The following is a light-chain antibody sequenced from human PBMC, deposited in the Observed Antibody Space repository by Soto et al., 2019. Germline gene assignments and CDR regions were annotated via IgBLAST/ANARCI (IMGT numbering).Light chain of an antibody. J-gene: IGKJ1*01. CDR1: QSVATN. V-gene: IGKV3-15*01. CDR3: QQYNNWLS. Sequence: EIVMTQSPATLSVSPGERATLSCRASQSVATNLAWYQQKPGQPPRFRIYGASTRATGIPARLSGSGSGTDFTLTISSMQSEDYAVYYCQQYNNWLSFGQGTKVDIK. CDR2: GAS.